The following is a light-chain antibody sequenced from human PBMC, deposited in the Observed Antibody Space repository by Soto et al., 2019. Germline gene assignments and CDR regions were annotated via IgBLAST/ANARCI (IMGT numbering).Light chain of an antibody. CDR1: QGISNA. Sequence: AIQLTQSPSSLSASVGDTVTITYRASQGISNALAWYQQIPGKPPKLLIYDASTLESGVPSRFSGSGSGTDFTLTISSLQPGDFATYYCQQFNGFPTFGQGTRLEIQ. CDR2: DAS. V-gene: IGKV1-13*02. CDR3: QQFNGFPT. J-gene: IGKJ5*01.